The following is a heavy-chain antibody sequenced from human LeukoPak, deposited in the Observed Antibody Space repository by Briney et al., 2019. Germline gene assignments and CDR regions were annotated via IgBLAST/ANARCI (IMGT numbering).Heavy chain of an antibody. J-gene: IGHJ4*02. D-gene: IGHD3-16*02. Sequence: EASVKVSCKASGYTFTGYYMHWVRQAPGQGLEWMGWINPNSGGTNYAQKFQGWVTMTRDTSISTAYMELSRLRSDDMAVYYCARSGSYQPLFDYWGQGTLVTVSS. V-gene: IGHV1-2*04. CDR2: INPNSGGT. CDR1: GYTFTGYY. CDR3: ARSGSYQPLFDY.